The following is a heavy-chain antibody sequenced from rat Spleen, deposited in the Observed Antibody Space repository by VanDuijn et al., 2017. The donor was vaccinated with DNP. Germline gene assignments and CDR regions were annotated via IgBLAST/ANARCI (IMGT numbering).Heavy chain of an antibody. CDR2: IQSGGST. J-gene: IGHJ4*01. Sequence: QVQLKESGPGLVQPSQTLSLTCTVSGFSLTSYHVHWVRQPPGKGLEWMGRIQSGGSTDYNSALKSRLSLSRDTSTNQIFLKMNSLQIEDTAIYFCTRDPLYNSGALDAWGQGISVTVSS. V-gene: IGHV2-27*01. CDR1: GFSLTSYH. CDR3: TRDPLYNSGALDA. D-gene: IGHD4-3*01.